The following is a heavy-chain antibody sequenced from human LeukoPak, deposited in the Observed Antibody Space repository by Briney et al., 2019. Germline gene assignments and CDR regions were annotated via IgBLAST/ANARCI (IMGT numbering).Heavy chain of an antibody. V-gene: IGHV1-2*02. Sequence: ASVKVSCKASGYTFTSYDINWVRQATGQGLEWMGWINPNSGGTNYAQKFQGRVTMTRDTSISTAYMELSRLRSDDTAVYYCAREFDEWSFDYWGQGTLVTVSS. J-gene: IGHJ4*02. CDR2: INPNSGGT. CDR1: GYTFTSYD. CDR3: AREFDEWSFDY. D-gene: IGHD3-3*01.